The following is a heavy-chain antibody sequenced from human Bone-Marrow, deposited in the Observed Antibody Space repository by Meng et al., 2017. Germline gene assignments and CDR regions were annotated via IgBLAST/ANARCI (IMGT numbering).Heavy chain of an antibody. CDR1: GFTFSSYA. J-gene: IGHJ4*02. D-gene: IGHD3-10*01. CDR3: AGGPTPIGELLKAAFDY. Sequence: GESLKISCAASGFTFSSYAMHWVRQAPGKGLEWVAVISYDGSNKYYADSVKGRFTISRDNSKNTLYLQMNSLRAEDTAVYYCAGGPTPIGELLKAAFDYWGQGTLVTVSS. V-gene: IGHV3-30*04. CDR2: ISYDGSNK.